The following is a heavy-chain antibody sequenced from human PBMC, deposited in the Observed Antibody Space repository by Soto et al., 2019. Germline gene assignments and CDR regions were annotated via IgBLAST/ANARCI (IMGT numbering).Heavy chain of an antibody. J-gene: IGHJ4*02. V-gene: IGHV1-69*13. Sequence: SVNVSCKASGGTFSSYAISWVRQAPGQGLEWMGGIIPIFGTANYAQKFQGRVTITADESTSTAYMELSSLRSEDTAVYYCARVDSVVAHGEFDYWGQGTLVTSPQ. CDR3: ARVDSVVAHGEFDY. D-gene: IGHD2-15*01. CDR2: IIPIFGTA. CDR1: GGTFSSYA.